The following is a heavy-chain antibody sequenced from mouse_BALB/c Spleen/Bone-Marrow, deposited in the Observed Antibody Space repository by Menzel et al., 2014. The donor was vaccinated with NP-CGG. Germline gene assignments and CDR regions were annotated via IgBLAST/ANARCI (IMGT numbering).Heavy chain of an antibody. CDR2: IRNKANGYTT. V-gene: IGHV7-3*02. J-gene: IGHJ2*01. Sequence: DVMLVESGGGLVQPGGSLRLSCATSGFTFTDYYMSWARQPPGKALEWLGFIRNKANGYTTEYSASVKGRFTISRDNSQSILYLQMNTLRAEDSATYYCARYDVYYYFDYWGQGTTPTVSS. CDR1: GFTFTDYY. CDR3: ARYDVYYYFDY. D-gene: IGHD2-3*01.